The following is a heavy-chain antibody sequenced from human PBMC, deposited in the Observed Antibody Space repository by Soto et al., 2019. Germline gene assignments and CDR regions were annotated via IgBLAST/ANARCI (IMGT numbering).Heavy chain of an antibody. J-gene: IGHJ6*03. CDR3: ARPGLRYCSSTSCYAHYHYYYMDV. Sequence: ASVKVSCKASGYTFTSYDINWVRQATGQGLEWMGWMNPNSGNTGYAQKFQGRVTMTRNTSISTAYMELSSLRSEDTAVYYCARPGLRYCSSTSCYAHYHYYYMDVWGKGTTVTVSS. CDR1: GYTFTSYD. V-gene: IGHV1-8*01. D-gene: IGHD2-2*01. CDR2: MNPNSGNT.